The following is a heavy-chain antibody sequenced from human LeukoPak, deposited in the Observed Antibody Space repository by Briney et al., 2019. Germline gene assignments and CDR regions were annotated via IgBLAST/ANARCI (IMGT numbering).Heavy chain of an antibody. J-gene: IGHJ5*02. CDR1: GGSISSGGYY. V-gene: IGHV4-31*03. Sequence: NSSETLSLTCTVSGGSISSGGYYWCWVRQHPGKGLEWIGYIYYSGSTYYNPSLKSRVTISVDTSKNQFSLKLSSVTAADTAVYYCARDGATGASLDPWGQGTLVTVSS. D-gene: IGHD4/OR15-4a*01. CDR3: ARDGATGASLDP. CDR2: IYYSGST.